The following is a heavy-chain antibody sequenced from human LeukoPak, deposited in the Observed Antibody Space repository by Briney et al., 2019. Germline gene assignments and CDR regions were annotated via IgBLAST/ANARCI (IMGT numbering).Heavy chain of an antibody. CDR3: AKDKHTTSSPRFDY. CDR2: IGGSSTTT. D-gene: IGHD6-6*01. CDR1: GFTFINFW. V-gene: IGHV3-23*01. J-gene: IGHJ4*02. Sequence: GGSLRLSCAASGFTFINFWMSWVRQAPGKGLEWVSGIGGSSTTTNYADSVKGRFTISRDNSENTLYLQMSSLRAEDTAVYYCAKDKHTTSSPRFDYWGQGTLVTVSS.